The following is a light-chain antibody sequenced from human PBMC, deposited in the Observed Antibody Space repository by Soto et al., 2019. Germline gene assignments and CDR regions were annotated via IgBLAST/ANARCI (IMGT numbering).Light chain of an antibody. CDR3: QQLSNWPLRT. V-gene: IGKV3-11*01. Sequence: EIVLTQSPATLSLSPGERATLSCRASQSVSSCLAWYQQKPGQAPRLLIYDASNRATGIPARFSGSGSGTDFTLTISSLEPEDFAVYYCQQLSNWPLRTFGGGTKVEIK. CDR1: QSVSSC. J-gene: IGKJ4*01. CDR2: DAS.